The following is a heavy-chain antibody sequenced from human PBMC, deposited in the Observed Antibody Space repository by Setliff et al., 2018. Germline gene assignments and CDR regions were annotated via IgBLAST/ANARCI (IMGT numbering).Heavy chain of an antibody. V-gene: IGHV3-20*04. CDR3: AKDYLSRWWNEPPLYFDD. CDR2: TNWNGDDI. CDR1: GFNFRNYN. J-gene: IGHJ4*01. Sequence: GGSLRLSCAASGFNFRNYNMHWVRQAPGKGLEWVSGTNWNGDDISYADSVRGRFTISRDNARNSLHLQMNDVRREDAAFYYCAKDYLSRWWNEPPLYFDDWGPGVLVTVSS. D-gene: IGHD1-1*01.